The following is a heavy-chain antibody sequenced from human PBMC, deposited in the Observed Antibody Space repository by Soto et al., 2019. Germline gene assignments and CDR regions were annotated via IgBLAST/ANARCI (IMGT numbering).Heavy chain of an antibody. CDR3: ARSRSGAVADSFDF. D-gene: IGHD3-10*01. V-gene: IGHV3-30*04. Sequence: QVHVVESGGGVVQPGRSLRLSCAASGFTFSRYAIHWVRQAPGKGLEWVAVISRDGTNKYYVDAVKGRFTISRDNARNTLYLQMNSLRHEDAAVYYCARSRSGAVADSFDFWGQGTLGTVSS. CDR2: ISRDGTNK. CDR1: GFTFSRYA. J-gene: IGHJ4*02.